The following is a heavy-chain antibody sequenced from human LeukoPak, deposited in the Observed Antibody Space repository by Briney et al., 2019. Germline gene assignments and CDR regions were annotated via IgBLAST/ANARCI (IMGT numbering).Heavy chain of an antibody. V-gene: IGHV3-21*01. CDR1: GFTFSSYS. J-gene: IGHJ4*02. CDR2: ISSSSSYI. D-gene: IGHD2-2*01. Sequence: GGSLRLSCAASGFTFSSYSMNWVRQAPGKGLEWVSSISSSSSYIYYADSVKGRFTISRGNAKNSLYLQMNSLRAEDTAVYYCAGYAGAPSTFDYWGQGTLVTVSS. CDR3: AGYAGAPSTFDY.